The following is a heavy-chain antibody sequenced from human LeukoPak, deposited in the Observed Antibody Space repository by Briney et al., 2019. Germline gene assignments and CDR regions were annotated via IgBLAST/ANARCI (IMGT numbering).Heavy chain of an antibody. J-gene: IGHJ4*02. Sequence: RSGGSLRLSCAASGFTFSSYWMSWVRQAPGKGLEGVANIKQDGSEKYYVDSVKGRFTISRDNAKNSLYLQMNSLRAEDTAVYYRARAIISSGWYEGDYWGQGTLVTVSS. D-gene: IGHD6-19*01. CDR1: GFTFSSYW. CDR3: ARAIISSGWYEGDY. CDR2: IKQDGSEK. V-gene: IGHV3-7*01.